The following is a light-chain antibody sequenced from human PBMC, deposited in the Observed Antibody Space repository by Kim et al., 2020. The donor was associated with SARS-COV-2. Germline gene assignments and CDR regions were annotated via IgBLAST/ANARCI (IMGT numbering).Light chain of an antibody. CDR2: QNS. J-gene: IGLJ3*02. CDR1: NIGTKN. CDR3: QVWDSTTAWV. Sequence: SYELTQPLSVSLALGQTASFTCGGDNIGTKNVHWYRQRPGQAPELVIYQNSDRPSGIPERLSGSNSGDTATLNISRAQAGDEADYYCQVWDSTTAWVFGG. V-gene: IGLV3-9*01.